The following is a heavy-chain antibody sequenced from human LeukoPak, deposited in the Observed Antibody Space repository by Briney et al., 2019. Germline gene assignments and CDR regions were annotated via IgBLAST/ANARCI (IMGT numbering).Heavy chain of an antibody. CDR2: IIPIFGTA. Sequence: ASVKVSCKASGGTFSSYAISWVRQAPGQGLEWMGGIIPIFGTANYAQKFQGRVTITADESTSTAYMELSSLRSEDTAVYYCARAYYYGSGSYYIDYWGQGTLVTVSS. CDR1: GGTFSSYA. J-gene: IGHJ4*02. D-gene: IGHD3-10*01. V-gene: IGHV1-69*13. CDR3: ARAYYYGSGSYYIDY.